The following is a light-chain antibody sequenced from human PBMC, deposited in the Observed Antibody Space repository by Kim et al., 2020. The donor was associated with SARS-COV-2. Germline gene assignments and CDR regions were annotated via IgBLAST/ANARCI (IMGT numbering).Light chain of an antibody. V-gene: IGLV3-21*04. CDR2: YDS. CDR1: RIGSKT. CDR3: QVWDSSRDHPGWV. Sequence: GKTASITGGGNRIGSKTVHWYQQKSGQAPVLVIHYDSDRPSGIPERFSGSNSGNTATRTISRVEAGDEADYYCQVWDSSRDHPGWVFGGGTQLTVL. J-gene: IGLJ3*02.